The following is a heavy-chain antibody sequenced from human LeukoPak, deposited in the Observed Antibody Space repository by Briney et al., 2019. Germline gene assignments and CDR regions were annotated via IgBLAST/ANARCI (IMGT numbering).Heavy chain of an antibody. J-gene: IGHJ4*02. CDR2: IYTSGST. CDR3: ATGSREAHIVGATTGLWY. CDR1: VGSISSGSYY. Sequence: SETLSLTXTVSVGSISSGSYYWSWIRQPAGKGLEWIGRIYTSGSTNYNPSLKSRVTISVDTSKNQFSLKLSSVTAADTAVYYCATGSREAHIVGATTGLWYWGQGTLVTVSS. V-gene: IGHV4-61*02. D-gene: IGHD1-26*01.